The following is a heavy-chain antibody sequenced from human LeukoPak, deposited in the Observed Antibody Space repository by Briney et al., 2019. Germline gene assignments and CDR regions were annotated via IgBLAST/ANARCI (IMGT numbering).Heavy chain of an antibody. V-gene: IGHV1-2*02. Sequence: ASVKVSCKASGYTFTGYSLHWVRQAPGQGLEWMGWINPNSGGTNYAQKFQGRVTMTRDTSISTAYMELSRLRSDDTAVYYCARAYDFWSGWFDYWGQGTLVTVSS. J-gene: IGHJ4*02. CDR2: INPNSGGT. CDR1: GYTFTGYS. CDR3: ARAYDFWSGWFDY. D-gene: IGHD3-3*01.